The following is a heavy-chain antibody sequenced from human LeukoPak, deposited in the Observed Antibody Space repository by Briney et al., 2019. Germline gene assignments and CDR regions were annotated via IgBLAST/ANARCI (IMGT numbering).Heavy chain of an antibody. J-gene: IGHJ5*02. CDR1: GFTFSSYA. CDR3: ARDHRTYCSSTSCYSFWFDP. CDR2: ISYDGSNK. V-gene: IGHV3-30-3*01. D-gene: IGHD2-2*02. Sequence: SGGSLRLSCVASGFTFSSYAMLWVRQAPGKGLEWVAVISYDGSNKYYADSVKGRFTISRDNSKNTLYLQMNSLRAEDTAVYYCARDHRTYCSSTSCYSFWFDPWGQGTLVTVSS.